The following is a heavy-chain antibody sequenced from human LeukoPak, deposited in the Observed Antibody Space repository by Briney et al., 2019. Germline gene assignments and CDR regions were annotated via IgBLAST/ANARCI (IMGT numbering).Heavy chain of an antibody. CDR2: INPNSGGT. D-gene: IGHD1-26*01. V-gene: IGHV1-2*02. Sequence: GASVKVSCKASGYTFTCYYMHWVRQAPGQGLEWMGWINPNSGGTNYAQKCQGRVTMTRDTSISTAYMELSRLRSDDTAVYYCARGSRLLEILFRFDPWGQGTLVTVSS. CDR3: ARGSRLLEILFRFDP. CDR1: GYTFTCYY. J-gene: IGHJ5*02.